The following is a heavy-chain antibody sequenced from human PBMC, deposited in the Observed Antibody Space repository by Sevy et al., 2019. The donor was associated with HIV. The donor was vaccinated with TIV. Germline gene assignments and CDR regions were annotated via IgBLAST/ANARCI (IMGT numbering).Heavy chain of an antibody. V-gene: IGHV3-33*06. Sequence: GGSLRLSCAASGFTFSSYGMHWVRQAPGKGLEWVALIWYDGSQKYYADSVKGRFTISRDNSNNMLYLQMNSLRAEDTAVYYCAKGADISGHKHDNFDNWGQGSLVTVSS. J-gene: IGHJ4*02. CDR3: AKGADISGHKHDNFDN. D-gene: IGHD1-26*01. CDR2: IWYDGSQK. CDR1: GFTFSSYG.